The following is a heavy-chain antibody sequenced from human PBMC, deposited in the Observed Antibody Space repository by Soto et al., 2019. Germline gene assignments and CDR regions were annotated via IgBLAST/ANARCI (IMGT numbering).Heavy chain of an antibody. Sequence: QVQLVESGGGVVQPGTPLRLSCAASGFTFRRYGMHWVRQAPGKGLEWVALMSYEGRNKDYADSVKGRFSISRDNSRNTLYRQMNSLRPEDAAVYYCAKDLGDQQLLSEENAFDVWGQGTVVTVSS. J-gene: IGHJ3*01. D-gene: IGHD3-16*01. CDR1: GFTFRRYG. CDR2: MSYEGRNK. CDR3: AKDLGDQQLLSEENAFDV. V-gene: IGHV3-30*18.